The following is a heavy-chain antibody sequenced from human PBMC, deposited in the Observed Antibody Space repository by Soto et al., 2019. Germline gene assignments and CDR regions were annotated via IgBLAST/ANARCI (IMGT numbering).Heavy chain of an antibody. J-gene: IGHJ6*02. CDR1: GFTFSPYS. V-gene: IGHV3-21*02. D-gene: IGHD2-8*01. CDR3: ARSQRNGAMDV. CDR2: ITRSSNFI. Sequence: DVQLVESGGGLVKPGGSLTISCSGFGFTFSPYSMNWVRQAPGKGLEWVSSITRSSNFIDYADSGKGRFTISRDDAKNSLFLHMNSLRADDMGVYYCARSQRNGAMDVWGQGTTVTVS.